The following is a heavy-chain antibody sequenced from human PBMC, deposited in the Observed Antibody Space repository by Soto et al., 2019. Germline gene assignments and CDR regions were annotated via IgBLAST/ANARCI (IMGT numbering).Heavy chain of an antibody. J-gene: IGHJ4*02. CDR1: GGSVSSGSYY. Sequence: SGTLSLTCTVSGGSVSSGSYYWSWMRQPPGKGLEWIGYIYYSGSTNYNPSLKSRVTISVDTSKNQFSLKLSSVTAADTAVYYCARDKSGSYGRNSYFDYWGQGTLVTVSS. CDR2: IYYSGST. D-gene: IGHD5-18*01. V-gene: IGHV4-61*01. CDR3: ARDKSGSYGRNSYFDY.